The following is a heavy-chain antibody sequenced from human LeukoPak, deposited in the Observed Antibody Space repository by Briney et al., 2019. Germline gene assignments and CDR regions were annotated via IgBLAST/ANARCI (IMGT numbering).Heavy chain of an antibody. CDR3: ARDVKQLSTSGHYYYYMDV. CDR1: GYTFTTHG. D-gene: IGHD2-2*01. CDR2: TSAYNDNT. V-gene: IGHV1-18*01. Sequence: GASVKVSCKASGYTFTTHGISWVRQAPGQGLEWVGWTSAYNDNTNYAQKLQGRVTMPTDTSTSTAYLELRSLRSDDTAVYYCARDVKQLSTSGHYYYYMDVWGKGTTVTVSS. J-gene: IGHJ6*03.